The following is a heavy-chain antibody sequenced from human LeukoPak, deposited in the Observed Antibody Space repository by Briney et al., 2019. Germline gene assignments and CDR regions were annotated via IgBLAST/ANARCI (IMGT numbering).Heavy chain of an antibody. CDR2: ISTSGSSI. V-gene: IGHV3-48*03. D-gene: IGHD3-10*01. CDR1: RFTFSTYE. Sequence: GGSLRLSCAASRFTFSTYEMNWVRQAPGKGLEWVSYISTSGSSIYYAESVKGRFTISRDNSKNSLYLQMNSLRAEDTAVYYCARDRALDIWGQGTMVTVSS. J-gene: IGHJ3*02. CDR3: ARDRALDI.